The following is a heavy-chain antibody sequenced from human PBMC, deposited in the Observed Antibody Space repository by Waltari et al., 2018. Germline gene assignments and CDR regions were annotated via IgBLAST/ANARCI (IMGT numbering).Heavy chain of an antibody. V-gene: IGHV3-48*04. CDR2: ISNTAATI. J-gene: IGHJ3*02. Sequence: EVTLEESGGGMVQPGGSLRLSCAGFGFFLGSYSMNWVRQAPGKGLEWVSYISNTAATIFYADSVKGRFTISRDNAETSLYLQMHSLRAEDTAVYYCARSSGYDVFEIWGQGTMVTVSS. CDR3: ARSSGYDVFEI. CDR1: GFFLGSYS. D-gene: IGHD3-22*01.